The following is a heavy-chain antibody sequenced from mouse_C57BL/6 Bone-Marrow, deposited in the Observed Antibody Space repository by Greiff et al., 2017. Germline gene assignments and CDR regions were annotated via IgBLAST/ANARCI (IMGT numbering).Heavy chain of an antibody. CDR1: GYTFTSYW. V-gene: IGHV1-5*01. CDR2: IYPGNSDT. CDR3: TRLTDYDGAMDY. J-gene: IGHJ4*01. D-gene: IGHD2-4*01. Sequence: EVQLQQSGTVLARPGASVKMSCKTSGYTFTSYWMHWVKQRPGQGLEWIGAIYPGNSDTSYNQKFKGKAKLTAVTSASTAYMELSSLTNEDSAVYYCTRLTDYDGAMDYWGQGTSVTVSS.